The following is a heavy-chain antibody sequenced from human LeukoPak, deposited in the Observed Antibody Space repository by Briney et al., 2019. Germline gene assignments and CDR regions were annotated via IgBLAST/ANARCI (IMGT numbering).Heavy chain of an antibody. V-gene: IGHV4-59*01. CDR2: ISYSGST. D-gene: IGHD6-13*01. Sequence: SETLSLTCTVSGGSISSYYWSWIRQPPGKGLEWIGYISYSGSTNYNPSLKSRVTISVDTSKKQFSLTLSSVTAADTAVYYCAREAAAGRFDDYYYYMDVWGKGTTVTISS. CDR1: GGSISSYY. J-gene: IGHJ6*03. CDR3: AREAAAGRFDDYYYYMDV.